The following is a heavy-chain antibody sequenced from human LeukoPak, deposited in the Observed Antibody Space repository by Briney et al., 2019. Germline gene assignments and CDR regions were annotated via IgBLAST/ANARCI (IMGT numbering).Heavy chain of an antibody. D-gene: IGHD3-10*01. CDR3: ARVRGVIWDPFDY. Sequence: GGSLRLSCAASGFTFSRSWMHWVRQAPGKGLVWVSRISSDGSTTSYADSVKGRFTISRDNAKNTLYLQVHSLRAEDTALYYCARVRGVIWDPFDYWGQGTLVTVSS. CDR1: GFTFSRSW. CDR2: ISSDGSTT. V-gene: IGHV3-74*01. J-gene: IGHJ4*02.